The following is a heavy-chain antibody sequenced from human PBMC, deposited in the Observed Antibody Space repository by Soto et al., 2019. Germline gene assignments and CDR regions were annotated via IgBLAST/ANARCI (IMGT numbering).Heavy chain of an antibody. CDR3: TSARSSVGAPGGFIEY. J-gene: IGHJ4*02. CDR1: GFIFINYG. CDR2: VHRDGCEE. D-gene: IGHD1-26*01. V-gene: IGHV3-7*03. Sequence: EVQLVESGGGLVQPGGSVRLSCAASGFIFINYGMRWVRQAPGKGLCGVANVHRDGCEERYVDSGKGRFTISRDNAKNSLYLQMNSLSADDTGVYYCTSARSSVGAPGGFIEYWGQGNLVTVSS.